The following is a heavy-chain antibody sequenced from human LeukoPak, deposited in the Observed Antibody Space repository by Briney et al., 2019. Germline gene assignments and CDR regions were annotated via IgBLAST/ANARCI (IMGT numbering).Heavy chain of an antibody. Sequence: GGSLRLSCAASGFTFSSYGMSWVRQAPGKGLEWVSAISPSGRNTYYADSVKGRFIISRDNSKNMLYLQMNSLRAEDTAVYYCARVGWELLGPFDHWGQGTLVTVSS. D-gene: IGHD1-26*01. J-gene: IGHJ4*02. V-gene: IGHV3-23*01. CDR1: GFTFSSYG. CDR3: ARVGWELLGPFDH. CDR2: ISPSGRNT.